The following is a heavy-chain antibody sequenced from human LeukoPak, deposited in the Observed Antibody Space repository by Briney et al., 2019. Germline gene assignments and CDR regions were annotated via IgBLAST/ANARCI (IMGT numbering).Heavy chain of an antibody. CDR1: GFSVGGNY. Sequence: GGSLRLSCAASGFSVGGNYISWVRQAPGKGLEWVSAISAGADNTYYADSVKGRFTISRDNSKNTLYLQMNSLRADDTAVYYCAKDRGYWGQGTLVTVSS. CDR2: ISAGADNT. CDR3: AKDRGY. V-gene: IGHV3-23*01. J-gene: IGHJ4*02.